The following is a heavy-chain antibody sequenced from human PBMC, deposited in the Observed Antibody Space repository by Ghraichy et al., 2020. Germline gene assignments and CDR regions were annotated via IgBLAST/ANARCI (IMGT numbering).Heavy chain of an antibody. CDR2: ISYDGSNK. CDR3: ARDKELGRTPVDY. J-gene: IGHJ4*02. V-gene: IGHV3-30-3*01. D-gene: IGHD7-27*01. CDR1: GFTFSSYA. Sequence: GGSLRLSCAASGFTFSSYAMHWVRQAPGKGLEWVAVISYDGSNKYYADSVKGRFTISRDNSKNTLYLQMNSLRAEDTAVYYCARDKELGRTPVDYWGQGTLVTVSS.